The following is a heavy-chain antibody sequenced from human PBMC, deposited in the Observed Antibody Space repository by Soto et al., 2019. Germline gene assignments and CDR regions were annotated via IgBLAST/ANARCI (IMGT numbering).Heavy chain of an antibody. CDR1: GYTLTELS. CDR3: ATESWPRYSSGWSYNWFDP. Sequence: ASVKVSCKVSGYTLTELSMHWVREAPGKGLEWMGGFDPEDGETIYAQKFQGRVTMTEDTSTDTAYMELSSLRSEDTAVYYCATESWPRYSSGWSYNWFDPWGQGTLVTVYS. J-gene: IGHJ5*02. V-gene: IGHV1-24*01. D-gene: IGHD6-19*01. CDR2: FDPEDGET.